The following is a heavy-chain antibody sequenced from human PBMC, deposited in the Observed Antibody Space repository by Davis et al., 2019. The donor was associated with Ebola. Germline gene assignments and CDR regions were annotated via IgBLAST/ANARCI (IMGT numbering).Heavy chain of an antibody. CDR3: AIFGVVSHDAFDI. D-gene: IGHD3-3*01. CDR2: TNSDGSSA. V-gene: IGHV3-74*01. CDR1: GFTFSSYG. Sequence: PGGSLRLSCVASGFTFSSYGMNWVRQAPGKGLVWVSYTNSDGSSATYADSVKGRFTISRDNAKNTLYLQMNSLRAEDSAVYYCAIFGVVSHDAFDIWGQGTMVTVSS. J-gene: IGHJ3*02.